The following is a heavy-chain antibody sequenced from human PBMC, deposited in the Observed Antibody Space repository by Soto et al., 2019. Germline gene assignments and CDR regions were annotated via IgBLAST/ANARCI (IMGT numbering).Heavy chain of an antibody. CDR2: IYYSGST. CDR1: GGSISSSSYY. Sequence: SETLSLTCTVSGGSISSSSYYWGWIRQPPGKGLEWIGSIYYSGSTYYNPSLKSRVTISVDTSKNQFSLKLCSVTAADTAVYYCASIRLGELSLDYWGQGTLVTVSS. D-gene: IGHD3-16*02. CDR3: ASIRLGELSLDY. J-gene: IGHJ4*02. V-gene: IGHV4-39*01.